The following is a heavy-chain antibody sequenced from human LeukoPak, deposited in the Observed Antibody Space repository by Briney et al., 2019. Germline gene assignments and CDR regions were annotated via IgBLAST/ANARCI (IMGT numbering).Heavy chain of an antibody. CDR3: ASDGSGSPIRHAFDI. CDR2: ISSSSSTI. CDR1: GFTFSSYS. Sequence: GGSLRLSCAASGFTFSSYSMNWVRQAPGKGLGWVSYISSSSSTIYYADSVKGRFTISRDNAKNSLYLQMNSLRAEDTAVYYCASDGSGSPIRHAFDIWGQGTMVTVSS. J-gene: IGHJ3*02. V-gene: IGHV3-48*04. D-gene: IGHD3-10*01.